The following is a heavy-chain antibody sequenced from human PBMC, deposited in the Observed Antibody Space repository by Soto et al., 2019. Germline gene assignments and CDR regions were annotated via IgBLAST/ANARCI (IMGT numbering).Heavy chain of an antibody. CDR1: GGSISSYY. J-gene: IGHJ4*02. D-gene: IGHD6-13*01. CDR3: ARHKQQLGPLAFDY. V-gene: IGHV4-59*08. Sequence: TLSLTCTVSGGSISSYYWSWIRQPPGKGLEWIGYIYYSGSTNYNPSLKSRVTISVDTSKNQFSLKLNSMTAADTAMYYCARHKQQLGPLAFDYWGQGTLVTVSS. CDR2: IYYSGST.